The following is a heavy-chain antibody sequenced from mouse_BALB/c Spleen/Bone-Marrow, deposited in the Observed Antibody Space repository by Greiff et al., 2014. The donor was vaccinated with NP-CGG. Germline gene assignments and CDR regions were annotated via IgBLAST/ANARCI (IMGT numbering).Heavy chain of an antibody. Sequence: EVQLVESGPDLVKPSQSLSLTCTVTGYSITSGYSWYWIRQFPGNKLEWMGYIHYSVSTNYNPSLKSRISITRDTSKNQFFLQLNSVTTEDTATYYCAREGLRRGYYYTMDYWGQGTSVTVSS. V-gene: IGHV3-1*02. D-gene: IGHD2-4*01. J-gene: IGHJ4*01. CDR1: GYSITSGYS. CDR2: IHYSVST. CDR3: AREGLRRGYYYTMDY.